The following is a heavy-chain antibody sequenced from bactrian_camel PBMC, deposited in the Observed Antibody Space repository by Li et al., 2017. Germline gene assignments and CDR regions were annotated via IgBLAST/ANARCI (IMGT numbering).Heavy chain of an antibody. CDR2: MDNYGKT. D-gene: IGHD2*01. J-gene: IGHJ4*01. V-gene: IGHV3S53*01. Sequence: HVQLVESGGGSVQAGGSLRLSCAASGSSSVMPCMGWFRRTPGQRERVGVAVMDNYGKTIYADSVKGRFSISKDNTKNILYLQMNSLKSEDTALYYCARGVVGSTDEYNYWGQGTQVTV. CDR1: GSSSVMPC. CDR3: ARGVVGSTDEYNY.